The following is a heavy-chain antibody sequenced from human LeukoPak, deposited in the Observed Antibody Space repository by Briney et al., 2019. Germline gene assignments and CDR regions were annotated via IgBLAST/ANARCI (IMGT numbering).Heavy chain of an antibody. J-gene: IGHJ6*02. Sequence: SETLSLTCTVPGGSISSYYWSWIRQPPGKGLEWIGYIYYSGSTNYNPSLKSRVTISVGTSKNQFSLKLSSVTAADTAVYYCARMAPYCSSTSCYGGRPYYYYGMDVWGQGTTVTVSS. V-gene: IGHV4-59*01. CDR1: GGSISSYY. CDR3: ARMAPYCSSTSCYGGRPYYYYGMDV. CDR2: IYYSGST. D-gene: IGHD2-2*01.